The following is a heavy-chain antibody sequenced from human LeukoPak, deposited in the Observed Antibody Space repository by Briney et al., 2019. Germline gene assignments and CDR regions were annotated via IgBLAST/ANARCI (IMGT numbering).Heavy chain of an antibody. CDR3: ARDRSGLYYFDY. D-gene: IGHD5-12*01. CDR2: MYYSGSS. CDR1: GGSISGGGYF. Sequence: SQTLSLTCTVSGGSISGGGYFWSWIRQHPGRGLEWIGYMYYSGSSYYNPSLKSRVTISVATSKNQFSLKLSSVTAADTAVYYCARDRSGLYYFDYWGQGTLVTVSS. J-gene: IGHJ4*02. V-gene: IGHV4-31*03.